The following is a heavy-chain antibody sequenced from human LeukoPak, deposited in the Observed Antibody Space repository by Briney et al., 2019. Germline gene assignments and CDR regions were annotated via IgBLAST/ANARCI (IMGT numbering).Heavy chain of an antibody. CDR2: ISTSDAT. Sequence: PGGPLRLSCAASGFSFSSYEMNWVRQAPGKGLEWISYISTSDATMYADSVKGRFTISRDNAENSLYLQMNSLRAEDTAVYYCARHNGWYDYWGQGTLVTVSS. D-gene: IGHD6-19*01. V-gene: IGHV3-48*03. CDR3: ARHNGWYDY. J-gene: IGHJ4*02. CDR1: GFSFSSYE.